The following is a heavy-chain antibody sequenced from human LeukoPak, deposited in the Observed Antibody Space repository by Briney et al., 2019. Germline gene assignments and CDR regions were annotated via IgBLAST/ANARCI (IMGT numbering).Heavy chain of an antibody. D-gene: IGHD2-8*01. Sequence: PSETLSLTCAVYGGSFSGYYWSWIRQPPGKGLEWIGEINHSGSTNYNPSLKSRVTISVDTSKNQFSLKLSSVTAADTAVYYCARGDCTNGVCYHFDYWGQGTLVTVSS. V-gene: IGHV4-34*01. CDR2: INHSGST. CDR1: GGSFSGYY. J-gene: IGHJ4*02. CDR3: ARGDCTNGVCYHFDY.